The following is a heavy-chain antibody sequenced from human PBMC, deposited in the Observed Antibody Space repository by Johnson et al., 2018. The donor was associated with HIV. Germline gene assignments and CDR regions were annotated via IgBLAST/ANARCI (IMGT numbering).Heavy chain of an antibody. V-gene: IGHV3-15*01. CDR2: IKSKIDGGTT. CDR1: GFSFDEYD. CDR3: TTDHGIPDAFDI. Sequence: VQLVESGGGVARPGGSLRLSCEASGFSFDEYDMSWVRQAPVKGLEWVGRIKSKIDGGTTDYAAPVKGRFTISRDDSKNTLYVQMNSLKTEDTAVYYCTTDHGIPDAFDIWGQGTMVTVSS. D-gene: IGHD1-14*01. J-gene: IGHJ3*02.